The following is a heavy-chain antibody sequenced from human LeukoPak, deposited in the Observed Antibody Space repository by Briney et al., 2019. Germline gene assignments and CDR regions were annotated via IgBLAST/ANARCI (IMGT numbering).Heavy chain of an antibody. V-gene: IGHV1-18*01. CDR2: ISAYNGNT. Sequence: ASVKVSCKASGYTFTSYGISWVRQAPGQGLEWMGWISAYNGNTNYAQKLQGRVTMTTDTSTSTAYMELSSLRSEDTAVYYCARVGVEMATIREYYFDYWGQGTLVTVSS. CDR3: ARVGVEMATIREYYFDY. CDR1: GYTFTSYG. J-gene: IGHJ4*02. D-gene: IGHD5-24*01.